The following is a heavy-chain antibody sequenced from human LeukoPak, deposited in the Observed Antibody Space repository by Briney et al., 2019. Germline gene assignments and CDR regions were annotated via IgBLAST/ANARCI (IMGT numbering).Heavy chain of an antibody. V-gene: IGHV3-30*02. CDR2: IRYDGSNK. Sequence: PGGSLRLSCAASGFTFSSYGMHWVRQAPGKGLEWVAFIRYDGSNKYYADSVKGRFTISRDNAKNSLYLQMNSLRAEDTAVYYCARDRMTTVTLDYWGQGTLVTVSS. CDR1: GFTFSSYG. J-gene: IGHJ4*02. D-gene: IGHD4-17*01. CDR3: ARDRMTTVTLDY.